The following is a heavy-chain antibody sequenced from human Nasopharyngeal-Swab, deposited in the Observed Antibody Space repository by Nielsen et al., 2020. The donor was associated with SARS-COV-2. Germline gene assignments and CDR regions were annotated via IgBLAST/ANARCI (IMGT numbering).Heavy chain of an antibody. CDR2: ISYDGSNK. CDR3: ARGSGGYKEILFDY. J-gene: IGHJ4*02. Sequence: GESLKISCAASGFTFSSYGMHWVRQAPGKGLEWVAVISYDGSNKYYADSVKGRFTISRDNSKNTLYLQMNSLRAEDTAVYYCARGSGGYKEILFDYWGQGTLVTVSS. V-gene: IGHV3-30*03. D-gene: IGHD1-26*01. CDR1: GFTFSSYG.